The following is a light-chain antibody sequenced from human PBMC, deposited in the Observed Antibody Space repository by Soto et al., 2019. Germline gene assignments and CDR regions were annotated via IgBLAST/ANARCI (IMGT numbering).Light chain of an antibody. CDR1: QSLSGGY. CDR3: QQNGSLPIT. Sequence: EIVVTQSPGILSLSPGERATLSCRASQSLSGGYLAWFQQKPGQTPRLLIYSASNSATGIPDRFSGSGSGTDFTLTISRLEPEDFVVYYCQQNGSLPITFGQGTRLEIK. J-gene: IGKJ5*01. CDR2: SAS. V-gene: IGKV3-20*01.